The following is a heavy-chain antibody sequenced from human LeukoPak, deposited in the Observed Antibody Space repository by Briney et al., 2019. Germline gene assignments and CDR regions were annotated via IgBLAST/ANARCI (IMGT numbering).Heavy chain of an antibody. J-gene: IGHJ4*02. D-gene: IGHD2-2*01. CDR2: ISGSGGST. Sequence: PGGSLRLSCAASGFTFSSYAMSWVRQAPGKGLEWVLAISGSGGSTYYADSVKGRFTISRDNSKNTLYLQMNSLRVEDTAVYYCAKGRYCSSTSCCAFDYWGQGTLVTVSS. CDR3: AKGRYCSSTSCCAFDY. CDR1: GFTFSSYA. V-gene: IGHV3-23*01.